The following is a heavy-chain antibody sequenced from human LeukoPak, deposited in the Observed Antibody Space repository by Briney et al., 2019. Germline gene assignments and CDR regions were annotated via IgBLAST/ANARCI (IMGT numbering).Heavy chain of an antibody. V-gene: IGHV1-2*02. Sequence: ASVKVSCKASGYSFTDYYMHWVRQAPGQGLEWMGWINPDSGGTNYAQKFQGRVTMTRDTSITTAYMELRRLRSDDTAVYYCARRAYSPKGDVDYWGQGTLVTVSS. CDR3: ARRAYSPKGDVDY. CDR1: GYSFTDYY. D-gene: IGHD1-26*01. CDR2: INPDSGGT. J-gene: IGHJ4*02.